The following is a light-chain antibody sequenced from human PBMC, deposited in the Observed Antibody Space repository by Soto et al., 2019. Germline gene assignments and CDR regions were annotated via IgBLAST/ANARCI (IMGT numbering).Light chain of an antibody. V-gene: IGLV2-14*01. Sequence: QSSLTQPASVSGSPGQSITISCTGTSSYVGGYNYVSWYQQHPGKAPKLMISEVSNRPSGVSNRFSGSKSGNTASLTISGLQAEDEADYYCSSYTSSSTHVVFGGGTKLTVL. J-gene: IGLJ2*01. CDR2: EVS. CDR1: SSYVGGYNY. CDR3: SSYTSSSTHVV.